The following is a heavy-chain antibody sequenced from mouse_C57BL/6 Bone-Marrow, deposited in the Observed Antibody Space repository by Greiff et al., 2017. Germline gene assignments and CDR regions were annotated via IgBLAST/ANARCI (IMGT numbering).Heavy chain of an antibody. CDR2: INYDGSST. CDR1: GFTFSDYY. CDR3: ARVLATDGWYFDV. J-gene: IGHJ1*03. D-gene: IGHD1-1*01. Sequence: EVKLVESEGGLVQPGSSMKLSCTASGFTFSDYYMAWVRQVPEKGLEWVANINYDGSSTYYMDSLKSRFIISRDNAKNIRSLQMGSLKSEDTDTYFCARVLATDGWYFDVWGTGNTGTVSS. V-gene: IGHV5-16*01.